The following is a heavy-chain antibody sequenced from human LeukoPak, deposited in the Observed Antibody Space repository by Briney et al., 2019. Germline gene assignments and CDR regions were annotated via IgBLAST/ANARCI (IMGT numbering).Heavy chain of an antibody. Sequence: VASVKVSCKASGYTFTSYGISWVRQAPGQGLEWMGWLSAYNGNTNYAQKLQGRVTMTTDTSTSTAYMELRSLRSDDTAVYYCARAWPSPDSPGYYYWGQGTLVTVSS. D-gene: IGHD3-22*01. V-gene: IGHV1-18*01. CDR2: LSAYNGNT. CDR3: ARAWPSPDSPGYYY. J-gene: IGHJ4*02. CDR1: GYTFTSYG.